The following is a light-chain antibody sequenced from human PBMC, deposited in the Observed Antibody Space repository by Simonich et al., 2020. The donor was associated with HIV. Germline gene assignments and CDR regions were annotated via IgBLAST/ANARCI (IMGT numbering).Light chain of an antibody. CDR3: QQRSNWPPIT. CDR2: WAS. CDR1: RTILYSSNNKNY. J-gene: IGKJ5*01. Sequence: DIVMTQSPDSLAVSLGERATINCKSSRTILYSSNNKNYLAWYQQKPGQPPKLLIYWASTRESGVPDRFSASGSGTDFTLTIRSLQSEDFAVYYCQQRSNWPPITFGQGTRLEIK. V-gene: IGKV4-1*01.